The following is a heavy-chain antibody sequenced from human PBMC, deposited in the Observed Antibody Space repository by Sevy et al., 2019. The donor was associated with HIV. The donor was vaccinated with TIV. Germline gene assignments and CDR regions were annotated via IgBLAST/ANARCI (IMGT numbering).Heavy chain of an antibody. J-gene: IGHJ4*02. Sequence: GGSLRLSCAASGFSLSDYAIHWARQGPVKGLEWLTVISFDGGNKYYADSVKGRFTNSRENSKNTVSLQMNSLRPDDTALYYCARGPYNSGLRLDFWGRGILVTVSS. D-gene: IGHD5-12*01. CDR3: ARGPYNSGLRLDF. CDR1: GFSLSDYA. V-gene: IGHV3-30-3*01. CDR2: ISFDGGNK.